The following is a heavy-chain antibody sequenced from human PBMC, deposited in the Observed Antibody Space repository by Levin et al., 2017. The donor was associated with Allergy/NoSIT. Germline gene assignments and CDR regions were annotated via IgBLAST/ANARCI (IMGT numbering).Heavy chain of an antibody. CDR3: ARAPTSRQVGYYYGMDV. D-gene: IGHD2-2*01. CDR2: IYSGGST. J-gene: IGHJ6*02. CDR1: GFTVSSNY. V-gene: IGHV3-66*01. Sequence: GESLKISCAASGFTVSSNYMSWVRQAPGKGLEWVSVIYSGGSTYYADSVKGRFTISRDNSKNTLYLQMNSLRAEDTAVYYCARAPTSRQVGYYYGMDVWGQGTTVTVSS.